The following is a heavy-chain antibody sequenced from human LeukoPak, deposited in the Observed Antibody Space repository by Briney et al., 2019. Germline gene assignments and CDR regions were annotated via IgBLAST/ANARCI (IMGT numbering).Heavy chain of an antibody. V-gene: IGHV1-69*06. CDR3: ARGVSLGGDPYYYYYMDV. J-gene: IGHJ6*03. D-gene: IGHD2-21*02. CDR2: IIPIFGTA. Sequence: ASVKVSCKASGGTFSSYAISWVRQAPGQGLEWMGGIIPIFGTANYAQKFQGRVTITADKSTSTAYMELSSLRSEDTAVYYCARGVSLGGDPYYYYYMDVWGKGTTVTVSS. CDR1: GGTFSSYA.